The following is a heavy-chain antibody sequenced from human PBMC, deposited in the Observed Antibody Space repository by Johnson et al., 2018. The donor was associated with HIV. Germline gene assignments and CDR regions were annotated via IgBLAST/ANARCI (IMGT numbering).Heavy chain of an antibody. CDR1: GFTFSSYG. J-gene: IGHJ3*02. D-gene: IGHD5-24*01. CDR3: AKDRGDGYTTAWAFDI. V-gene: IGHV3-30*02. CDR2: IRYDGSNK. Sequence: VQLVESGGGVVQPGRSLRLSCAASGFTFSSYGMHWVRQAPDKGLEWVAFIRYDGSNKYYADSVKGRFTISRDNSKNTLYLQMNSLRAEDTAVYYCAKDRGDGYTTAWAFDIWGQGTMVTVSS.